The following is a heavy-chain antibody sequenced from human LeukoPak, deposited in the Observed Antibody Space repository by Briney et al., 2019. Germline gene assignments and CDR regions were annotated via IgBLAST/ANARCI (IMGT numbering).Heavy chain of an antibody. CDR1: GGSISSYY. CDR3: AREETANNWFDP. CDR2: IYYSGST. D-gene: IGHD5-24*01. Sequence: PSETLSLTCNVSGGSISSYYWSWIRQPPGKGLEWIGYIYYSGSTNYNPSLKSRVTISVDTSKNQFSLKLSSVTAADTAVYYCAREETANNWFDPWGQGTLVTVSS. V-gene: IGHV4-59*01. J-gene: IGHJ5*02.